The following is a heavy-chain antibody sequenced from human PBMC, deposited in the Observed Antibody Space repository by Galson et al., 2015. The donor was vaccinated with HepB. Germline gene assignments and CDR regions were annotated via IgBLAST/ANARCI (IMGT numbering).Heavy chain of an antibody. V-gene: IGHV1-69*10. J-gene: IGHJ4*02. CDR1: GDTFNTYE. CDR3: ARGGYSSSFRLDY. D-gene: IGHD6-19*01. Sequence: SVKVSCKASGDTFNTYEINWVRQTPGQGLEWMGGIFPFIDKADYAQKFQDRVTITADKSTTTAYMQLSTLRSEDTAVYYCARGGYSSSFRLDYWGQGTLVTVSS. CDR2: IFPFIDKA.